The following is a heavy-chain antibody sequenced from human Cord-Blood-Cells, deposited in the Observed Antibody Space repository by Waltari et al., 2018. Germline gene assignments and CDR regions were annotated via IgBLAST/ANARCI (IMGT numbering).Heavy chain of an antibody. CDR3: ARRLQYMYVPYNWFDP. CDR2: IYYRGSP. Sequence: QLQLQESGPGLVKPSETLSLTCTVSGGSISSSSYYWGWIRQPPGKGLEWIGSIYYRGSPYYNPSLKSRVTISVDTSKNQFSLKLSSGTAADTAVYYCARRLQYMYVPYNWFDPWGQGTLVTVSS. V-gene: IGHV4-39*01. D-gene: IGHD2-8*01. J-gene: IGHJ5*02. CDR1: GGSISSSSYY.